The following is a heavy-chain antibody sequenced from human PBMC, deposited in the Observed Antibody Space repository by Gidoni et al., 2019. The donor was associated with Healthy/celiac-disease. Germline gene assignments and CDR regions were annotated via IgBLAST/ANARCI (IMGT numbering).Heavy chain of an antibody. V-gene: IGHV4-30-4*01. CDR1: GGSISSGAYY. Sequence: QVQLQESGPGLVKPSQTLSLTCTVSGGSISSGAYYWRWIRQHPGKGLEWIGYIYYSGSTYYTPSLTSRVTISADTSKNQFSLKLSSVTAADTAVYYFVLTSAWLHAYAFDIWGQGTMVTVSS. CDR3: VLTSAWLHAYAFDI. J-gene: IGHJ3*02. D-gene: IGHD3-16*01. CDR2: IYYSGST.